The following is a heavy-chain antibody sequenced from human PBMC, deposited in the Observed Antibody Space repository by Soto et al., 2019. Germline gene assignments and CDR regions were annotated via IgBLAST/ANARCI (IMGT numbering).Heavy chain of an antibody. CDR3: ARATRHYYDSSGYYEL. J-gene: IGHJ4*02. D-gene: IGHD3-22*01. CDR2: INHSGST. V-gene: IGHV4-34*01. Sequence: SETLSLTCAVYGGSFSGYYWSWIRQPPGKGLEWIGEINHSGSTNYNPSLKSRVTISVDTSKNQFSLKLSSVTAADTAVYYCARATRHYYDSSGYYELWGQGTLVTVSS. CDR1: GGSFSGYY.